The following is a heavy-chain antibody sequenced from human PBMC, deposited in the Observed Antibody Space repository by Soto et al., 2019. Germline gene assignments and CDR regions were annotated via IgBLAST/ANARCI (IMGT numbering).Heavy chain of an antibody. CDR1: GGSFSGYY. CDR2: INHSGST. J-gene: IGHJ4*02. CDR3: ARGVRLTIFGVVMIRYYFDY. V-gene: IGHV4-34*01. Sequence: QVQLQQWGAGLLKPSETLSLTCAVYGGSFSGYYWSWSRQPPGKGLECIGEINHSGSTNYNPSLKSRVTISVDPSKNQFSLKLSYVTAAATAVYYCARGVRLTIFGVVMIRYYFDYWGQGTLVTVSS. D-gene: IGHD3-3*01.